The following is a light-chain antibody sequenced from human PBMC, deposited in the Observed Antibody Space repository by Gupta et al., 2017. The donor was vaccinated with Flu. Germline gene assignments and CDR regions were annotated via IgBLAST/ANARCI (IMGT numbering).Light chain of an antibody. J-gene: IGLJ3*02. CDR1: AGPVNDDQY. Sequence: TFSLTCGSSAGPVNDDQYTYWVQQKPGQAHRELNYDTANSVSGTSARFSTCSLGGKAALTLAGEQGEDEADYYCRRTEGGCGVFGGGTKLTVL. CDR3: RRTEGGCGV. V-gene: IGLV7-46*01. CDR2: DTA.